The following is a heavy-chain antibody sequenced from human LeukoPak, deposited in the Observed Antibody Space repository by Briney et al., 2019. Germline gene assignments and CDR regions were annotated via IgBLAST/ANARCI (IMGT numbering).Heavy chain of an antibody. CDR3: AKGYRQQRTGLAYYGMDV. D-gene: IGHD1-14*01. CDR1: GYTFTSYG. Sequence: ASVKVSCKASGYTFTSYGISWVRQAPGQGLEWMGWISAYNGNTNYAQKLQGRVTMTTDTSTSTAYMELRSLRSDDTAIYYCAKGYRQQRTGLAYYGMDVWGQGTTVTVSS. CDR2: ISAYNGNT. V-gene: IGHV1-18*01. J-gene: IGHJ6*02.